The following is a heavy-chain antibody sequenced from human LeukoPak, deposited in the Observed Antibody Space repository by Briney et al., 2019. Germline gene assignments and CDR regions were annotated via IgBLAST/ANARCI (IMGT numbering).Heavy chain of an antibody. CDR1: GASISSSY. CDR3: AQSYDSSGFYNY. D-gene: IGHD3-22*01. V-gene: IGHV4-59*01. Sequence: SETLSLTCTVSGASISSSYWSWIRQPPGKGLEWIGYIYYSGSTNYNPSLKSRVTISVDTSKNQFSLKLSSVTAADTAVYYCAQSYDSSGFYNYWGQGTLVTVSS. CDR2: IYYSGST. J-gene: IGHJ4*02.